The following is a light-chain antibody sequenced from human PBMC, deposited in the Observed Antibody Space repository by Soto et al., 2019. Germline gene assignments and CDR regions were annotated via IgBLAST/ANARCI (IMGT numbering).Light chain of an antibody. Sequence: LTLTPSPLSSSXGNSLSITCQVSQSVSSYLAWYQQKPGQAPRLLIYDASNRATGIPARFSGSASGTDFTLTISSLEPEDFAVYYCQQRSNWPPALTFGGGTKV. CDR1: QSVSSY. CDR3: QQRSNWPPALT. V-gene: IGKV3-11*01. J-gene: IGKJ4*01. CDR2: DAS.